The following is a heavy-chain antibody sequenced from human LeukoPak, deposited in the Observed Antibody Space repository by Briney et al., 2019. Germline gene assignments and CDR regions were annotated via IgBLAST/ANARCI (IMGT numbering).Heavy chain of an antibody. CDR3: ARQRQWLFDY. CDR2: IYPADSDT. CDR1: GYSFNNYW. Sequence: GESLKISCKGSGYSFNNYWIGWVRQMPGKGLEWMGIIYPADSDTRYSPSFQGQVTISADKSINTAYLQWSSLKASDTAMYYCARQRQWLFDYWGQGTLVTVSS. D-gene: IGHD6-19*01. J-gene: IGHJ4*02. V-gene: IGHV5-51*01.